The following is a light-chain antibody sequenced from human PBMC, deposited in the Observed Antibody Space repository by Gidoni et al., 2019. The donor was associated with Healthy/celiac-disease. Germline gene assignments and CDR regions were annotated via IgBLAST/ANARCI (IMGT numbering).Light chain of an antibody. CDR1: QSVLYSSNNKNY. CDR3: QQYYSTPRT. V-gene: IGKV4-1*01. Sequence: DIVMTQSPASLAESLGERATINCKSSQSVLYSSNNKNYLAWYQQKPGQPPKLLIYWASTRESGVPDRFSGSGSGTDFTLTISSLQAEDLAVYYCQQYYSTPRTFGQGTKVEIK. CDR2: WAS. J-gene: IGKJ1*01.